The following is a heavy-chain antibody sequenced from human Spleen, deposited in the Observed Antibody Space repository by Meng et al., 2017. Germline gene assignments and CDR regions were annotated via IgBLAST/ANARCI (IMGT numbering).Heavy chain of an antibody. CDR1: GFTFSDYY. D-gene: IGHD3-22*01. V-gene: IGHV3-11*01. J-gene: IGHJ4*02. Sequence: GGSLRLSCAASGFTFSDYYMSWIRQAPGKGLEWISYISSSGNTIYHADSVKGRFTVSRDNAKNSLYLHMDSLTAEDTAVYYCARDRNYYDSSDYYWRVDFWGQGTLVTVSS. CDR3: ARDRNYYDSSDYYWRVDF. CDR2: ISSSGNTI.